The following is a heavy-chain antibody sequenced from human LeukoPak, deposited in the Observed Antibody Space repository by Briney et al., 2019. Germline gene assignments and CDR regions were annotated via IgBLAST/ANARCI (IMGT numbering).Heavy chain of an antibody. CDR3: TRGHSYGLY. D-gene: IGHD5-18*01. J-gene: IGHJ4*02. CDR2: IRSKAYGGIT. V-gene: IGHV3-49*03. CDR1: GFTFGDYA. Sequence: GGSLRLSCTASGFTFGDYAMSWFRPAPGEGLGWVGFIRSKAYGGITEYAASVKGRFTISRDDSKSIAYLQMNSLKTEDTAVYYCTRGHSYGLYWGQGTLVTVSS.